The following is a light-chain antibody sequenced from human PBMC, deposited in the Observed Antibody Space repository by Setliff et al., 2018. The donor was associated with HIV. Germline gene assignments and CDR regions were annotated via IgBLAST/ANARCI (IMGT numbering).Light chain of an antibody. J-gene: IGLJ3*02. Sequence: QSVLTQPASVSGSPGQSITISCTGTSSDVGAYNYVSWYQQHPGKAPKLMIYEVSNRPSGVSNRFSGSKSGNTASLTISGLQAEDEADYYCSSYTSSSTLGVFGGGTKVTVL. CDR1: SSDVGAYNY. V-gene: IGLV2-14*01. CDR2: EVS. CDR3: SSYTSSSTLGV.